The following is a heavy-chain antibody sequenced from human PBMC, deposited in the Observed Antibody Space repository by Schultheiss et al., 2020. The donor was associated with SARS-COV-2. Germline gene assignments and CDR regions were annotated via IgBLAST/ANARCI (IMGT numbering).Heavy chain of an antibody. CDR2: ISGSGDTT. V-gene: IGHV3-23*01. CDR3: ARYGSANYYNGDY. CDR1: GFTFSDYY. D-gene: IGHD3-10*01. J-gene: IGHJ4*02. Sequence: GGSLRLSCVASGFTFSDYYMSWIRQAPGKGLEWVSGISGSGDTTYYADSVKGRFTISRNNSKNTLYLQMNSLRAEDTAVYYCARYGSANYYNGDYWGQGTLVTVAS.